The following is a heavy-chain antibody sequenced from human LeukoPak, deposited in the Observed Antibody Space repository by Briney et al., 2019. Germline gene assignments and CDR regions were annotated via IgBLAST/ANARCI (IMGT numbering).Heavy chain of an antibody. CDR2: IYYSGST. CDR1: GGSISSSSYY. CDR3: ARSRQYQLLGWFDP. Sequence: KTSETLSLTCTVSGGSISSSSYYWGWIRQPPGKGLEWIGSIYYSGSTYYNPSLKSRVTISVDTSKNQFSLKLSSVTAADTAVYYCARSRQYQLLGWFDPWGRGTLVTVSS. J-gene: IGHJ5*02. D-gene: IGHD2-2*01. V-gene: IGHV4-39*01.